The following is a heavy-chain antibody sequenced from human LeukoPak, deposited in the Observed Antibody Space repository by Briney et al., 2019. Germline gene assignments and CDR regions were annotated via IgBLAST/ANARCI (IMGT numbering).Heavy chain of an antibody. CDR1: GGPISSYY. CDR2: IYYSGST. J-gene: IGHJ4*02. Sequence: PSETLSLTCTVSGGPISSYYWSWIRQPPGKGLEWIGYIYYSGSTNYNPSLKSRVTISVDTSKNQFSLKLSSVTAADTAVYYCARERTSGWYRGYFDYWGQGTLVTVSS. V-gene: IGHV4-59*12. D-gene: IGHD6-19*01. CDR3: ARERTSGWYRGYFDY.